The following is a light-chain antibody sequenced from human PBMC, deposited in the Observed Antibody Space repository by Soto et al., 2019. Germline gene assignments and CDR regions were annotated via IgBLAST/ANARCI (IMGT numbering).Light chain of an antibody. Sequence: QSVLTQPASVSGSPGQSITISCTGTSSDVGGYNYVSWYQQHPGKAPKLMIYDVSNRPSGVSNRFSGSKSGNTASLTISGLQAEDEADYYCSSYTSSSIHFGGGTKLTVL. V-gene: IGLV2-14*01. J-gene: IGLJ2*01. CDR2: DVS. CDR1: SSDVGGYNY. CDR3: SSYTSSSIH.